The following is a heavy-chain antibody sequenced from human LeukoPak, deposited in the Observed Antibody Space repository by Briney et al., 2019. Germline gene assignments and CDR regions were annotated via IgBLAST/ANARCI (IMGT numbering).Heavy chain of an antibody. J-gene: IGHJ6*02. CDR1: GFTVSSNY. Sequence: PGGPLRLSCAASGFTVSSNYMSWVRQAPGKGLEWVSVIYSGGSTYYADSVNGRFIISRDNSKNTLYLQMTSLRAEDTAVYYCARKAAKYGMDVRGQGTTVTVSS. V-gene: IGHV3-66*01. CDR2: IYSGGST. CDR3: ARKAAKYGMDV.